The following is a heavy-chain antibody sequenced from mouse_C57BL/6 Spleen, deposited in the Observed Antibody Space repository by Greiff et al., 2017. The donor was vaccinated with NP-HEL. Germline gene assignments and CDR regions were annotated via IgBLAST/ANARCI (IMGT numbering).Heavy chain of an antibody. CDR3: ARRGYDYDGAGFAY. V-gene: IGHV1-54*01. CDR2: INPGSGGT. D-gene: IGHD2-4*01. CDR1: GYAFTNYL. J-gene: IGHJ3*01. Sequence: QVQLQQSGAELVRPGTSVKVSCKASGYAFTNYLIEWVKQRPGQGLEWIGVINPGSGGTNYNEKFKGKATLTADKSSSTAYMQLSSLTSEDSAVYFCARRGYDYDGAGFAYWGQGTLVTVSA.